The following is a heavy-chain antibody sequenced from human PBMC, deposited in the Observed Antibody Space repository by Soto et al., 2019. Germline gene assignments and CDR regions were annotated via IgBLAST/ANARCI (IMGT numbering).Heavy chain of an antibody. CDR2: IYYSGST. CDR1: GGSISSGGYY. V-gene: IGHV4-31*03. Sequence: QVQLQESGPGLVKPSQTLSLTCTVSGGSISSGGYYWSWIRQHPGKGLEWIGYIYYSGSTYYNPSLKSRVTISGDTSKNQFSLKLSSVPAADTAVYYCARGLRAAAENWFDPWGQGTLVTVSS. J-gene: IGHJ5*02. CDR3: ARGLRAAAENWFDP. D-gene: IGHD6-13*01.